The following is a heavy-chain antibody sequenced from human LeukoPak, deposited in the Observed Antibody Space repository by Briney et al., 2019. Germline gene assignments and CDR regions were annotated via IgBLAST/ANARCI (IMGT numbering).Heavy chain of an antibody. V-gene: IGHV3-23*01. CDR3: ATQNFDY. CDR2: ITGSSDST. J-gene: IGHJ4*02. CDR1: GFIFSSYA. Sequence: GGSLRLSCAASGFIFSSYAMSWVRQAPGKGLEWVSVITGSSDSTYYADSVKSRFTISRDNSKNTLSLQMNSLRAEDTAVYYCATQNFDYWGQGALVTVSS.